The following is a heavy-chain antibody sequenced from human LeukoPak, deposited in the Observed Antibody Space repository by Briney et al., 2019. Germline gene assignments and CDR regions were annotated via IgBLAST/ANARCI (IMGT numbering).Heavy chain of an antibody. J-gene: IGHJ4*02. CDR2: IKPDGSEK. CDR1: GFPFSSYW. CDR3: AGGQMAGY. D-gene: IGHD5-24*01. Sequence: PGGSLRPSCAASGFPFSSYWMSWVRQAPGKGLEWVANIKPDGSEKSYVDSVKGRFTISRDNAKNSLYLQMNSLRAEDTAVYYCAGGQMAGYWGQGTLVTVSS. V-gene: IGHV3-7*05.